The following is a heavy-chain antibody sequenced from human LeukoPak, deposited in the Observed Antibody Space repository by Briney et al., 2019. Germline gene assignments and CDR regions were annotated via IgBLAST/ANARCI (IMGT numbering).Heavy chain of an antibody. CDR1: GFTFSSSW. CDR3: ARDRAYSTFDY. D-gene: IGHD5-18*01. CDR2: INEDGSKE. J-gene: IGHJ4*02. Sequence: GGSLRLSCAASGFTFSSSWVVWVRQAPGKGLEWVANINEDGSKENYVGAVKGRYTISRDNAKNSLYLQMNSLRVEDTAVYYCARDRAYSTFDYWGQGTLVTVSS. V-gene: IGHV3-7*01.